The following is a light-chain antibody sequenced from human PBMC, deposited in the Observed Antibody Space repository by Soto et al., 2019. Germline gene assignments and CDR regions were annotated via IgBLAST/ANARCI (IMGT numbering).Light chain of an antibody. CDR3: AAWDDSLNGHVV. Sequence: QSVLTQPPSASGTPGQRVTMSCSGSSSNIGSNSVNWYQQLPGTAPKLLIYGNDQRPSGVPDRFSGSKSGTSVSLAISGLQAEDGADYYCAAWDDSLNGHVVFGGGTKLTVL. CDR1: SSNIGSNS. V-gene: IGLV1-44*01. CDR2: GND. J-gene: IGLJ2*01.